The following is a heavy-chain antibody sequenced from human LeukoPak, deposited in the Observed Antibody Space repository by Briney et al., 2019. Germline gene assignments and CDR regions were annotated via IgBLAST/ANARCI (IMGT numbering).Heavy chain of an antibody. CDR3: ARDFFPVVDSTWYEIGY. Sequence: PGGSLRLSCAASGFTFNDYALYWVRQAPGRGLEWVTLISYDGYDKSYADSVRGRFTISRDNSRNTLYLQMDSLRSEATAVYYCARDFFPVVDSTWYEIGYWGQGTLVTVSS. CDR2: ISYDGYDK. D-gene: IGHD2-21*01. V-gene: IGHV3-30-3*01. CDR1: GFTFNDYA. J-gene: IGHJ4*02.